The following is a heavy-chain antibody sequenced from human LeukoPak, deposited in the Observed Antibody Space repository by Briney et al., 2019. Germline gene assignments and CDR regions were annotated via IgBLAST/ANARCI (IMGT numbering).Heavy chain of an antibody. Sequence: GGSLRLSCAASGFTFSYYAMSWVRQAPGKGLEWVSVISGGGTYYADSVKGRFTISRDNSKNTLYLQMNSLKTEDTAVYYCTTGPLWIQLWGTPPGLDYWGQGTLVTVSS. CDR3: TTGPLWIQLWGTPPGLDY. J-gene: IGHJ4*02. CDR2: ISGGGT. D-gene: IGHD5-18*01. V-gene: IGHV3-23*01. CDR1: GFTFSYYA.